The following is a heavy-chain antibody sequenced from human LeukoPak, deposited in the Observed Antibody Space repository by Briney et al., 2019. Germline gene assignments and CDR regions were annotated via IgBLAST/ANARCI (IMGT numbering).Heavy chain of an antibody. J-gene: IGHJ4*02. D-gene: IGHD2-15*01. CDR1: GYTFTAYS. CDR3: ARAGYCSDGKCYTFDY. CDR2: INPNSGGT. V-gene: IGHV1-2*02. Sequence: GASVKVSCKASGYTFTAYSMHWVRQAPAQGLEWMGWINPNSGGTDCAQRFQGRVTMTRDTSITMLYMEMSSLTPDDTAVYYCARAGYCSDGKCYTFDYWGQGTLVTVSS.